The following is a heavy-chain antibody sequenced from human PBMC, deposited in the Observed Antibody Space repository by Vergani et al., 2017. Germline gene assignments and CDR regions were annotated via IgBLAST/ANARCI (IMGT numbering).Heavy chain of an antibody. CDR2: IIPIFGTA. Sequence: QVQLVQSGAEVKKPGSSVKVSCKASGGTFSSYAISWVRQAPGQGLEWMGGIIPIFGTANYAQKFQGRVTITADESTSTAYMELSSLRSEETALYYCEGEGGRLGPENYYMDVWGKGTTVTVSS. J-gene: IGHJ6*03. D-gene: IGHD1-26*01. V-gene: IGHV1-69*01. CDR1: GGTFSSYA. CDR3: EGEGGRLGPENYYMDV.